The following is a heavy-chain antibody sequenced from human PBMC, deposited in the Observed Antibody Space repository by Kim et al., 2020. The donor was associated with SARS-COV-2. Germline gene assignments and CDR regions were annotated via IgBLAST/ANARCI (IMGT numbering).Heavy chain of an antibody. CDR1: GFTFSSYG. J-gene: IGHJ4*02. CDR3: AGGLSIAVAGTLNY. V-gene: IGHV3-33*01. D-gene: IGHD6-19*01. Sequence: GGSLRLSCAASGFTFSSYGMHWVRQAPGKGLEWVAVIWYDGSNKYYADSVKGRFTISRDNSKNTLYLQMNSLRAEDTAVYYCAGGLSIAVAGTLNYWGQGTLVTVSS. CDR2: IWYDGSNK.